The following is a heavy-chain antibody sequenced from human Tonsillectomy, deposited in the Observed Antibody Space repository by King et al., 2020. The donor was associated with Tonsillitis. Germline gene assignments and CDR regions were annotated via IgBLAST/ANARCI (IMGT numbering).Heavy chain of an antibody. J-gene: IGHJ4*02. Sequence: VQLVESGAEVKKPGASVKVSCKASGYTFTGYYIHWVRQAPGQGLEWMGWINPNSGGTNYVQKFQGGVTMTGDTSINTAYMELSRLRSDDTAVYYCARDVGGYSYGLFNYWGQGTLVTVSS. CDR1: GYTFTGYY. D-gene: IGHD5-18*01. CDR3: ARDVGGYSYGLFNY. CDR2: INPNSGGT. V-gene: IGHV1-2*02.